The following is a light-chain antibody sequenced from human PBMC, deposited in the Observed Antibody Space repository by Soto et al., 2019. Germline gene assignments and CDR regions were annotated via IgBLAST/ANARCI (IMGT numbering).Light chain of an antibody. Sequence: ESVLTQSPATLSLSPGERATLSCRASQSISSYLAWYQQKPGQAPRLLIYDASNRATGIPARFSGSGSGTDFTLTISSLQPDDFATYYCQQYMSYSFGQGTKVDIK. CDR1: QSISSY. CDR2: DAS. V-gene: IGKV3-11*01. J-gene: IGKJ1*01. CDR3: QQYMSYS.